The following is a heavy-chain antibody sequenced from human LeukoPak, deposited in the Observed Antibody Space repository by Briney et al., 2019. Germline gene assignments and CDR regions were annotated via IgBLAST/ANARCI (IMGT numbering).Heavy chain of an antibody. CDR2: INPNSGGT. CDR3: ARGGFRYYDGSGYYADAFDI. D-gene: IGHD3-22*01. CDR1: GYTFTGYF. V-gene: IGHV1-2*02. Sequence: ASVTVSCKASGYTFTGYFMHWVRQAPGQGLEWMGWINPNSGGTNYTQKFQGRVTMARDTSISTAYMEMRRLRSDDTAVYYCARGGFRYYDGSGYYADAFDIWGQGTMVSVSS. J-gene: IGHJ3*02.